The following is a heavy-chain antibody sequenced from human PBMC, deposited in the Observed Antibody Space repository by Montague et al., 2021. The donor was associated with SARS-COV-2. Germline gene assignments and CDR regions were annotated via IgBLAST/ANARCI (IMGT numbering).Heavy chain of an antibody. Sequence: SETLSLTCTVSGGSFSGYYWSWIRQPPGKGLEWIGEINHSGSTNYNPSLKSRVTISVDTSKNQFSLKLSPVTAADTAVYYCAREVGRGYSGYEGEYWGQGTLVTVSS. CDR1: GGSFSGYY. CDR3: AREVGRGYSGYEGEY. CDR2: INHSGST. D-gene: IGHD5-12*01. J-gene: IGHJ4*02. V-gene: IGHV4-34*01.